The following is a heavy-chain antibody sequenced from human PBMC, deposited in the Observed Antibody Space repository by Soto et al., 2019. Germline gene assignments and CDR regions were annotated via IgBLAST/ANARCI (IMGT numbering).Heavy chain of an antibody. CDR2: IFHGGST. D-gene: IGHD5-18*01. J-gene: IGHJ1*01. CDR3: ARGGFGYSYGQYFQH. Sequence: SETLSLTCTVSGGSISNGDYFWSWIRQPPGKGLEWIGHIFHGGSTNYNPSLKSRVTISVDTSKNQFSLKLSSVTAADTAVYYCARGGFGYSYGQYFQHWGQGTLVTVSS. V-gene: IGHV4-30-4*08. CDR1: GGSISNGDYF.